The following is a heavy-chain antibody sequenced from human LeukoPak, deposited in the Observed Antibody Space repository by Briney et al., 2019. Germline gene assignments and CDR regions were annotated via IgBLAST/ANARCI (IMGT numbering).Heavy chain of an antibody. CDR2: IYYYSGST. CDR3: ARSRRSWSTFDY. Sequence: SETLSLTCTVSGGSISSSTYFWGWIRQPPGKGLEWIGSIYYYSGSTYYNPSLKSRVTISVDTSKNQFSLKLTSVTATDTAVYYCARSRRSWSTFDYWGQGTLVTVSS. J-gene: IGHJ4*02. D-gene: IGHD6-13*01. CDR1: GGSISSSTYF. V-gene: IGHV4-39*07.